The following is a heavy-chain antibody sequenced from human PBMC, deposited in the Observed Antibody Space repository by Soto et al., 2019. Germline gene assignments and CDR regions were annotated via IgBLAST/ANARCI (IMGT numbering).Heavy chain of an antibody. CDR3: ARIADCSITTCSVPSRSHIRGYYYYYGLDV. CDR2: IIPIFGTA. CDR1: GGTFSSYA. V-gene: IGHV1-69*13. J-gene: IGHJ6*02. Sequence: SVKVSCKASGGTFSSYAISWVRQAPGQRLEWMGGIIPIFGTANYAQRFQGRVTITADESTSTAYMELRSLRSDDTAVYYCARIADCSITTCSVPSRSHIRGYYYYYGLDVWGQGTRVTVSS. D-gene: IGHD2-2*01.